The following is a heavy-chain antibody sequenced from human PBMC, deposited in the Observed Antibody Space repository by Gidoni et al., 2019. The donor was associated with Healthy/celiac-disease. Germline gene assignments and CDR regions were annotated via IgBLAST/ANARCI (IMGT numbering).Heavy chain of an antibody. CDR1: GFTFSSYA. V-gene: IGHV3-23*01. J-gene: IGHJ6*02. Sequence: EVQLLESGGGLVQPGGSLRLSCAASGFTFSSYAMSWVRQAPGKGLEWVSAISGSGGSTYYADSVKGRFTISRDNSKNTLYLQMNSLRAEDTAVYYCAKDDYYDSSGYHRGYYYGMDVWGQGTTVTVSS. CDR3: AKDDYYDSSGYHRGYYYGMDV. CDR2: ISGSGGST. D-gene: IGHD3-22*01.